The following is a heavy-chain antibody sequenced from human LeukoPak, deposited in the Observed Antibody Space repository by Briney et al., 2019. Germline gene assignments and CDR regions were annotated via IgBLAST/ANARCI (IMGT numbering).Heavy chain of an antibody. CDR3: ARAAFYYDSSGYYNFDY. Sequence: ERSLRFSCTASGFTFSSYGMHWVRQAPGKGLEWVAVIWYDGSKQYYADSMKGRFTISRDNSKSTLYLQMNGLRAEDTAVYYCARAAFYYDSSGYYNFDYWGQGTLVTVSS. J-gene: IGHJ4*02. D-gene: IGHD3-22*01. CDR2: IWYDGSKQ. CDR1: GFTFSSYG. V-gene: IGHV3-33*01.